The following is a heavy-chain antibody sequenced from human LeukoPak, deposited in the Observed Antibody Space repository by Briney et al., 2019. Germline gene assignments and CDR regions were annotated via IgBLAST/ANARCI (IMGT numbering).Heavy chain of an antibody. CDR1: GGSVSSSGSY. CDR3: ARSNSFYYDS. Sequence: TSETLSLTCTVSGGSVSSSGSYWSWIRQPPGKGLEWFAYIYYSGSTTYNPSLKSRVIISVDTSKNQFSLRLSSVTAADTAVYYCARSNSFYYDSWGQGTLVTVSS. V-gene: IGHV4-61*08. CDR2: IYYSGST. J-gene: IGHJ5*02. D-gene: IGHD3-16*01.